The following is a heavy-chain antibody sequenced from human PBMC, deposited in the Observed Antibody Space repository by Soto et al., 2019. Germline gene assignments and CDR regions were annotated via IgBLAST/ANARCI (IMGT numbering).Heavy chain of an antibody. CDR2: IWYDGSNK. J-gene: IGHJ6*02. CDR3: ARDPPHYDFWSGSDYGMDV. V-gene: IGHV3-33*01. CDR1: GFTFSSYG. D-gene: IGHD3-3*01. Sequence: GSLRLSCAASGFTFSSYGMHWVRQAPGKGLEWVAVIWYDGSNKYYADSVKGRFTISRDNSKNTLYLQMNSLRAEDTAVYYCARDPPHYDFWSGSDYGMDVWGQGTTVTVSS.